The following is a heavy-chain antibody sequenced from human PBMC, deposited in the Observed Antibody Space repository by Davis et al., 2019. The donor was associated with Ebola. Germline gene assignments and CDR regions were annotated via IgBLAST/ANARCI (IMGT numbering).Heavy chain of an antibody. CDR1: GGSFSGYY. D-gene: IGHD3-9*01. V-gene: IGHV4-34*01. Sequence: SETLSLTCAVYGGSFSGYYWSWIRQPPGKGLEWIGEINHSGSTNYNPSRKSRVTISVDPSKNQFSLKLSSVTAADTAVYYCARGVRRYFDSRNDYWGQGTLVTVSS. J-gene: IGHJ4*02. CDR3: ARGVRRYFDSRNDY. CDR2: INHSGST.